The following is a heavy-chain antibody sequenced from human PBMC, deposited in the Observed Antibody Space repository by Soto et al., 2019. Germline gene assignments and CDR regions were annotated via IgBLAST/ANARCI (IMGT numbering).Heavy chain of an antibody. J-gene: IGHJ6*02. CDR3: ARDGVTTPYYGMDV. Sequence: GGSLRLSCAASGFTFSDHYMDWVRQAPGKGLEWVGRTRNKANSYTTEYAASVKGRFTISRDDSKNSLYLQMNSLKTEDTAVYYCARDGVTTPYYGMDVWGQGTTVTVSS. V-gene: IGHV3-72*01. CDR1: GFTFSDHY. CDR2: TRNKANSYTT. D-gene: IGHD4-4*01.